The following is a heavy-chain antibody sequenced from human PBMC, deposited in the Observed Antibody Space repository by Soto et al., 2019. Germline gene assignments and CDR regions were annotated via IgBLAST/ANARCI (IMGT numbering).Heavy chain of an antibody. Sequence: PGGSLRLSCAAAGFTFSTHAMHWVRQAPGKGLEWVAFIWSDGSNKYYVDSVKGRFTISRDNAKNSLYLQMNSLRAEDTAVYYCARGGVPAAISYWGYYYYYMDVWGKGTTVTVSS. J-gene: IGHJ6*03. CDR3: ARGGVPAAISYWGYYYYYMDV. CDR2: IWSDGSNK. CDR1: GFTFSTHA. V-gene: IGHV3-33*01. D-gene: IGHD2-2*01.